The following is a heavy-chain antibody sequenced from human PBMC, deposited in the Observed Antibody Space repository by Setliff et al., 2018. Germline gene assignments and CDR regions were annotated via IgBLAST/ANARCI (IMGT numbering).Heavy chain of an antibody. V-gene: IGHV4-59*08. J-gene: IGHJ6*03. CDR2: VYYRGST. Sequence: SETLSLTCTVSGGSVNSHYWSWIRQPPGKGLEWIANVYYRGSTNYNPSLKSRVTISLDTSKNQFFLKLTSLTAADTGVYYCARMTGFAYMDVWGKGTPVTVSS. CDR3: ARMTGFAYMDV. CDR1: GGSVNSHY.